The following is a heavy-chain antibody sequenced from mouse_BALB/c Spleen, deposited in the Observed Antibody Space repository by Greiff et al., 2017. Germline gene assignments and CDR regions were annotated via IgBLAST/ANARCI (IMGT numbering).Heavy chain of an antibody. V-gene: IGHV1-9*01. D-gene: IGHD2-4*01. CDR3: ARGYYDYTWFAY. CDR1: GYTFSSYW. Sequence: QVQLQQSGAELMKPGASVKISCKATGYTFSSYWIEWVKQRPGHGLEWIGEILPGSGSTNYNEKFKGKATFTADTSSNTAYMQLSSLTSEDSAVYYCARGYYDYTWFAYWGQGTLVTVSA. J-gene: IGHJ3*01. CDR2: ILPGSGST.